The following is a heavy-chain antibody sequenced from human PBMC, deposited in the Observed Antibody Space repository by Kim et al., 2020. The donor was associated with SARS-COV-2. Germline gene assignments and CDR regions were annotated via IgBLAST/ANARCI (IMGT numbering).Heavy chain of an antibody. CDR1: GFFLSTDS. CDR3: ASGPIKGGMAV. Sequence: GGSLRLSCAASGFFLSTDSMHWVRQAPGKGLEWVSSISGDSRFTFYADSVKGRLTISRDNARKSLFLQMNSLGAEDTAVYYCASGPIKGGMAVWGQGTKVTVSS. V-gene: IGHV3-21*01. CDR2: ISGDSRFT. J-gene: IGHJ6*02.